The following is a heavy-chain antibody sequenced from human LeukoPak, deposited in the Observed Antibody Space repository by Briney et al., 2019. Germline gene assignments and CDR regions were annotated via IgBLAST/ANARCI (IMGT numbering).Heavy chain of an antibody. CDR1: GYTFIDYY. Sequence: GASVKVSCKASGYTFIDYYIHWVRQAPGQGLEWMGCIDPHSGGTKYAQKLQGRVTMTRDTSISTAYMELTRLRSDDTAMFYCARKYYDSSGTKYAFDIWGQGTMVTVSS. J-gene: IGHJ3*02. CDR2: IDPHSGGT. CDR3: ARKYYDSSGTKYAFDI. D-gene: IGHD3-22*01. V-gene: IGHV1-2*02.